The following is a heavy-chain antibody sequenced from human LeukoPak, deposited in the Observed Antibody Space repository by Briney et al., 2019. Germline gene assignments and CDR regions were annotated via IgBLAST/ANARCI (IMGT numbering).Heavy chain of an antibody. J-gene: IGHJ4*02. Sequence: GGSLRLSCAASGFTFSSYSMNWVRQAPGKGLEWVSSISSASTCIYYADSVKGRFTISRDNAKNSLYLQMNSLRAEDTAMYYCARLVWDTTMADGDIDSWGQGTLLIVSS. D-gene: IGHD5-18*01. CDR1: GFTFSSYS. CDR2: ISSASTCI. CDR3: ARLVWDTTMADGDIDS. V-gene: IGHV3-21*01.